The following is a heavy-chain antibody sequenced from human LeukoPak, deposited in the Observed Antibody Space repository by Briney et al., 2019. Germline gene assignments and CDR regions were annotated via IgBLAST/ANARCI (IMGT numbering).Heavy chain of an antibody. CDR1: GFTFSSYG. D-gene: IGHD6-13*01. CDR3: ARDRTYGSSPIDY. J-gene: IGHJ4*02. CDR2: IWYDGSNK. V-gene: IGHV3-33*01. Sequence: GGSLRLSCAASGFTFSSYGMHWVRQAPGKGLEWVAVIWYDGSNKYYADSVKGRFTISRDNPKNTLYLQMNSLRAEDTAVYYCARDRTYGSSPIDYWGQGTLVTVSS.